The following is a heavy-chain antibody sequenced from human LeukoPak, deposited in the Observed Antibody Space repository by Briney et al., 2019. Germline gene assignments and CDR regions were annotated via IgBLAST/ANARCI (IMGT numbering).Heavy chain of an antibody. CDR3: ATXHSMANTAWWFDP. V-gene: IGHV1-46*01. CDR2: INPSGTGT. Sequence: ASVKVSCKASGYTITNNYMHWVRQAPGQGLEWMGVINPSGTGTSYAQKFQGRITMSRDTSTSTVYMELSSLRSEDTAFYYCATXHSMANTAWWFDPWGQGTLVTVSS. D-gene: IGHD5-24*01. J-gene: IGHJ5*02. CDR1: GYTITNNY.